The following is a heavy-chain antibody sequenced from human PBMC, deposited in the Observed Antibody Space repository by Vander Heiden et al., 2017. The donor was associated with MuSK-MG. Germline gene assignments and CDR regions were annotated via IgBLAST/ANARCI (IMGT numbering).Heavy chain of an antibody. CDR3: SRRGSWTNWSFDI. Sequence: QGQLQQWGAGLLKPSETLSLTCGLYVGPYIDYYWSWIRQSPGGGLEWIGEVDRDGSTIYNPSLKSRLTISFDMSKKHLSLTLTSVTAADTAMYYCSRRGSWTNWSFDIWGRGSLVIVSS. J-gene: IGHJ2*01. V-gene: IGHV4-34*01. D-gene: IGHD2-8*01. CDR2: VDRDGST. CDR1: VGPYIDYY.